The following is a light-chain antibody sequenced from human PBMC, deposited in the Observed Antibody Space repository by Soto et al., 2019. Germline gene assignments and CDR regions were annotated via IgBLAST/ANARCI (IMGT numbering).Light chain of an antibody. CDR3: SSHGGNSPYV. V-gene: IGLV2-8*01. CDR1: TGVIGNYNF. CDR2: EVN. Sequence: QSALTQPPSASGSPGQSVAISCTGTTGVIGNYNFVSWYQQHPGKAPKLLIFEVNKRPSGVPDRFSGSKSGNTASLTVSGLHAEDEADYYCSSHGGNSPYVFGTGTKVTVL. J-gene: IGLJ1*01.